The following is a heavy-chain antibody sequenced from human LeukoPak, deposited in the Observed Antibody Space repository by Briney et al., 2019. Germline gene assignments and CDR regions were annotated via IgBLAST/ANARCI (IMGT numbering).Heavy chain of an antibody. Sequence: SVKVSCKPSRYAVISHGISWVRQPPRQGLEWMGWISGYNGNTNYAQNLQGKVTMTTDTSPSTAHPELRRLRSDDTGVYYCARGLGVVTAQSEQPKPRYFDLWGRGTQVTVSS. CDR2: ISGYNGNT. V-gene: IGHV1-18*01. CDR1: RYAVISHG. J-gene: IGHJ2*01. D-gene: IGHD2-21*02. CDR3: ARGLGVVTAQSEQPKPRYFDL.